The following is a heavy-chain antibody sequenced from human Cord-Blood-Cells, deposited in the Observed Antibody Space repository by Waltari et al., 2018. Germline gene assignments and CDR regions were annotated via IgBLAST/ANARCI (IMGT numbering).Heavy chain of an antibody. Sequence: QVQLQESGPGLVKPSQTLSLTCTGSGGATSSGDYYWGWIRQPPGKGLEWIGYIYYSGSTYYNPSLKSRVTISVDTSKNQFSLKLSSVTAADTAVYYCARVRSGSYYGRFDYWGQGTLVTVSS. CDR2: IYYSGST. D-gene: IGHD3-10*01. CDR3: ARVRSGSYYGRFDY. CDR1: GGATSSGDYY. J-gene: IGHJ4*02. V-gene: IGHV4-30-4*01.